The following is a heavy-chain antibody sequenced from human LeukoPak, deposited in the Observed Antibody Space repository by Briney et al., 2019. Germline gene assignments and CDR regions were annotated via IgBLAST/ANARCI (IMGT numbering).Heavy chain of an antibody. CDR2: IYSGGST. J-gene: IGHJ4*02. CDR1: GFTVSSNY. CDR3: QFLSITMVRGATTNFDY. D-gene: IGHD3-10*01. V-gene: IGHV3-66*01. Sequence: EGSLRLSCAASGFTVSSNYMSWVRQAPGKGLEWVSVIYSGGSTYYADSVKGRFTISRDNSKNTLYLQMNSLRAEDTAVYYCQFLSITMVRGATTNFDYWGQGTLVTVSS.